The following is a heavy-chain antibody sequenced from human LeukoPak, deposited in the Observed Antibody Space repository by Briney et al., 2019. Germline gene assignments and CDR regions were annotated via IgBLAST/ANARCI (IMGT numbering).Heavy chain of an antibody. Sequence: GGSLRLSCAASGFTFSNYAMSWVRQAPGKGLQRVSAITGSGGNTYYADSVKGRFTISRDNSKNTVFLQMNSLRAEDTAVYYCAKWGDYDVLTGYYVSDYWGQGTLVTVSS. CDR1: GFTFSNYA. D-gene: IGHD3-9*01. CDR2: ITGSGGNT. V-gene: IGHV3-23*01. CDR3: AKWGDYDVLTGYYVSDY. J-gene: IGHJ4*02.